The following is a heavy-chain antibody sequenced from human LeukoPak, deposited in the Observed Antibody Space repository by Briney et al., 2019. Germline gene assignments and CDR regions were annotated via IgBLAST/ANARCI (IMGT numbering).Heavy chain of an antibody. CDR3: ARQGQPGSSWYYPYYYYGMDV. D-gene: IGHD6-13*01. CDR2: IYYSGST. Sequence: SETLSLTCTVSGASISSSSYYWGWIRQPPGKGLEWIGSIYYSGSTYYNPSLKSRLTISVDTSKNQFSLKLSSVTAADTAVYYCARQGQPGSSWYYPYYYYGMDVWGQGTTVTVSS. J-gene: IGHJ6*02. V-gene: IGHV4-39*01. CDR1: GASISSSSYY.